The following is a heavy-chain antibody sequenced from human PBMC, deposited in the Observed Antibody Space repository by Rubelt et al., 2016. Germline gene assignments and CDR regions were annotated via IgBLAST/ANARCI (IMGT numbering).Heavy chain of an antibody. CDR2: MYYSGTT. J-gene: IGHJ5*02. CDR1: GFIFSANG. Sequence: LQLVESGGGLVQPGGSLRLSCAASGFIFSANGMSWVRQAPGKGLEWIGSMYYSGTTYYNPSLRSRVTISVDTAKNHFSLKLSSVTAADTAVYYCARSESGIAAAPDWFDPWGQGALVTVSS. D-gene: IGHD6-13*01. V-gene: IGHV4-39*01. CDR3: ARSESGIAAAPDWFDP.